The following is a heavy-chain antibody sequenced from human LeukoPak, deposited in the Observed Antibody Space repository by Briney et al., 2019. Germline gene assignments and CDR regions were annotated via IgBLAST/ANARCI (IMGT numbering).Heavy chain of an antibody. Sequence: GRSLRPSCTASGSTLDDYTTHCVRQAPGECREWVSLVSWDGGSTYYADSVMGRFTISRDNSKNSLYLQMNSLRTEDTALYYCAMGTMVRGNSFDYWGQGTLVTVSS. D-gene: IGHD3-10*01. V-gene: IGHV3-43*01. CDR1: GSTLDDYT. CDR3: AMGTMVRGNSFDY. J-gene: IGHJ4*02. CDR2: VSWDGGST.